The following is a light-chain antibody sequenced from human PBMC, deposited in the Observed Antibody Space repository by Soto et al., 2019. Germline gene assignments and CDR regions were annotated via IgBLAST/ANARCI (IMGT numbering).Light chain of an antibody. CDR1: QGINNY. J-gene: IGKJ4*01. CDR2: AAS. V-gene: IGKV1-39*01. CDR3: QQSYSIPLT. Sequence: IEITQSPASLSASVGDRVTITCRASQGINNYLAWYQQKPGKAPRLLIYAASSLQSGVPSRFSGSGSGTDCTRTISSLQPEDVATYCCQQSYSIPLTFGGGTQVDIK.